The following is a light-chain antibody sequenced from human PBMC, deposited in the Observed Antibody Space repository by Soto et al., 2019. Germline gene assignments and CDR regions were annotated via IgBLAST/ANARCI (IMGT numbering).Light chain of an antibody. CDR2: AAF. J-gene: IGKJ5*01. CDR1: QSISTY. Sequence: DIQMTHSPSSLSASIVNRATITFRASQSISTYLNWYQQKPVKAPNLLRYAAFTLQSGVPSRFSGSGSGTDFTLTISSLKTEDFANYYCQQSYSTHSITFGHGTRLEIK. V-gene: IGKV1-39*01. CDR3: QQSYSTHSIT.